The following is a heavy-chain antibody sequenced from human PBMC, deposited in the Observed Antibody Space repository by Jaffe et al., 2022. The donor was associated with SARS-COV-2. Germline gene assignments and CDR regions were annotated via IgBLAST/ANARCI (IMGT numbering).Heavy chain of an antibody. CDR2: IKQDGSEK. D-gene: IGHD3-22*01. J-gene: IGHJ3*02. V-gene: IGHV3-7*01. CDR3: ARDTVLIYDTDAFDI. Sequence: EVQLVESGGGLVQPGGSLRLSCAASGFTFSSYWMSWVRQAPGKGLEWVANIKQDGSEKYYVDSVKGRFTISRDNAKNSLYLQMNSLRAEDTAVYYCARDTVLIYDTDAFDIWGQGTMVTVSS. CDR1: GFTFSSYW.